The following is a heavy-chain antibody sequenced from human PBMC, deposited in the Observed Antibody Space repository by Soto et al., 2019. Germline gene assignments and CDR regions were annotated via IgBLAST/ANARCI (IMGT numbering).Heavy chain of an antibody. CDR3: ASRSARFMVRGVIINPGAFDI. CDR1: GGSISSSSYY. CDR2: IYYSGST. J-gene: IGHJ3*02. V-gene: IGHV4-39*01. Sequence: QLQLQESGPGLVKPSETLSLTCTVSGGSISSSSYYWGWIRQPPGKGLEWIGSIYYSGSTYYNPSSKSRVTISVDTSKNQCSLKLRSVTAADTAVYYCASRSARFMVRGVIINPGAFDIWGQGTMVTVSS. D-gene: IGHD3-10*01.